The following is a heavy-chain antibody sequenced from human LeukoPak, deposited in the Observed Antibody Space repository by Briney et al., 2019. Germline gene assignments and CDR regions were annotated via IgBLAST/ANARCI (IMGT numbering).Heavy chain of an antibody. CDR3: ARTYYDFWSGYYSHEGNPFDY. J-gene: IGHJ4*02. D-gene: IGHD3-3*01. Sequence: GRSLRLSCAASGFTFSSYAMHWVRQAPGKGLEWVAVISYDGSNRYYADSVKGRFTISRDNSKNSLYLEMNSLRAEDTAVYYCARTYYDFWSGYYSHEGNPFDYWGQGTLVTVSS. V-gene: IGHV3-30*04. CDR1: GFTFSSYA. CDR2: ISYDGSNR.